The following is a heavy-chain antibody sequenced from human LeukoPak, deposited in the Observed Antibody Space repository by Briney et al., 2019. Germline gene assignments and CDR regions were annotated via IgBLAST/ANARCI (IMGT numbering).Heavy chain of an antibody. CDR2: IRYDGSNK. CDR3: AKCRYSSGWYHSYYYYYMDV. J-gene: IGHJ6*03. V-gene: IGHV3-30*02. D-gene: IGHD6-19*01. CDR1: GFTFSSYG. Sequence: GGSLRLSCAASGFTFSSYGMHWVRQAPGKGLEWVAFIRYDGSNKYYADSVKGRFTISRDNSKNTLYLQMNSLRAEDTAVYYCAKCRYSSGWYHSYYYYYMDVWGKGTTVTISS.